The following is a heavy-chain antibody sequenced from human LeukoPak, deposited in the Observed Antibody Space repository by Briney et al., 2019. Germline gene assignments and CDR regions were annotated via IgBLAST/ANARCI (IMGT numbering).Heavy chain of an antibody. CDR3: ASAGYDYGDLNFDY. D-gene: IGHD4-17*01. CDR2: IYYSGST. CDR1: GGSISSSSYY. Sequence: PSETLSLTCTVSGGSISSSSYYWGWIRQPPGKGLEWIGSIYYSGSTYYNPSLKSRVTISVDTSKNQFSLKLSSVTAADTAVYYCASAGYDYGDLNFDYWGQRTLVTVSS. V-gene: IGHV4-39*01. J-gene: IGHJ4*02.